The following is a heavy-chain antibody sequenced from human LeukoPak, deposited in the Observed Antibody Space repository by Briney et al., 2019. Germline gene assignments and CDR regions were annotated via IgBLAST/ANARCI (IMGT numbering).Heavy chain of an antibody. CDR1: GFTFSSYS. D-gene: IGHD6-19*01. Sequence: KPGGSLRLSCAASGFTFSSYSMNWVRQVPGKGLEWVSSISSSSSYIYYADSVKGRFTISRDNAKNSLYLQMNSLRAEDTAVYYCAREVDSSGWWGNIDYWGQGTLVTVSS. CDR3: AREVDSSGWWGNIDY. V-gene: IGHV3-21*01. J-gene: IGHJ4*02. CDR2: ISSSSSYI.